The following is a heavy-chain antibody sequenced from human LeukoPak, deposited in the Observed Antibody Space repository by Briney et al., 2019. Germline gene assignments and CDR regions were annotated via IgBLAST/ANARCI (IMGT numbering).Heavy chain of an antibody. V-gene: IGHV3-30*18. Sequence: GGSLRLSCAASGFTFSSYGMHWVRQAPGKGLEWVAVISYDGSNKYYADSVKGRFTISRDNSKNTLYLQMNSLRAEDTAVYYCAKGNSVTVYFDYWGQGTLVTVSS. CDR3: AKGNSVTVYFDY. CDR2: ISYDGSNK. CDR1: GFTFSSYG. J-gene: IGHJ4*02. D-gene: IGHD4-23*01.